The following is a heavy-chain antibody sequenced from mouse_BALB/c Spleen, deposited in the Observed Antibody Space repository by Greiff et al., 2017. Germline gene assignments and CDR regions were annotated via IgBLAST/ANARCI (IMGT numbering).Heavy chain of an antibody. D-gene: IGHD1-1*01. CDR3: ARESYYYGDY. CDR2: IWSGGST. V-gene: IGHV2-2*02. CDR1: GFSLPSYG. Sequence: QVQRQQSGPALLQPSQSLSIPCTVPGFSLPSYGVHWVRQSPGKGLEWLGVIWSGGSTDYNAAFISRLSISKDNSKSQVFFKMNSLQANDTAIYYCARESYYYGDYWGQGTLVTVSA. J-gene: IGHJ3*01.